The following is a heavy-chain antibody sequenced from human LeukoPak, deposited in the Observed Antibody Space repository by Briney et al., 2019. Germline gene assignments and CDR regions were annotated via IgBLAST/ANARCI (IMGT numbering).Heavy chain of an antibody. J-gene: IGHJ4*02. D-gene: IGHD1-26*01. V-gene: IGHV1-24*01. CDR3: ARGRDRHSGTYSYYFDN. Sequence: RASVKVSCKVSGYTLTELSMHWVRQAPGKGLEWMGGFDPEDGETIYAQKFQGRVTMTEDTSTDTAYMELSSMTAADTAVYYCARGRDRHSGTYSYYFDNWGQGTLVTVSS. CDR2: FDPEDGET. CDR1: GYTLTELS.